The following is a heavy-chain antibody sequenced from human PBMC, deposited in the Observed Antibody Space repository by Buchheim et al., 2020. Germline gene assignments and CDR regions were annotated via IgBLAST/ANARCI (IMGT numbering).Heavy chain of an antibody. V-gene: IGHV3-30-3*01. CDR1: GFTFSSYA. Sequence: QVQLVESGGGVVQPGRSLRLSCAASGFTFSSYAMHWVRQAPGKGLEWVAVISYDGSNKYYADSVKGRFTISRDNSKNTLYLQMNSLRAEETAVYYCARVNSGSHWGQGTL. CDR3: ARVNSGSH. J-gene: IGHJ4*02. CDR2: ISYDGSNK. D-gene: IGHD1-26*01.